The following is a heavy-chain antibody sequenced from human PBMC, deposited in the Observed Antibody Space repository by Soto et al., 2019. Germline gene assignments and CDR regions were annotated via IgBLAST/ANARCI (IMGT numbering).Heavy chain of an antibody. CDR1: GGSISSGCYY. V-gene: IGHV4-31*03. CDR3: ARGEDIVVVPAAGTFDY. D-gene: IGHD2-2*01. Sequence: SETLSLTCTVSGGSISSGCYYWSWIRQHPGKGLEWIGYIYYSGSTYYNPSLKSRVTISVDTSKNQFSLKLSSVTAADTAVYYCARGEDIVVVPAAGTFDYWGQGTLVTVSS. CDR2: IYYSGST. J-gene: IGHJ4*02.